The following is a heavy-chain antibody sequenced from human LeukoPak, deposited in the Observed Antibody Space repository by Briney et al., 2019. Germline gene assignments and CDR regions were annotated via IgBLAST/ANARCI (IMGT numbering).Heavy chain of an antibody. CDR2: IWNDGSNK. CDR1: GFSFSVYG. CDR3: ARASGPFDY. Sequence: GGSLRLSCAASGFSFSVYGMHWVRQAPGKGLEWVAVIWNDGSNKYYADSVKGRFTVSRDNSKNTLYLQMNSLRAEDTAVYSCARASGPFDYWGQGTLVTVSS. V-gene: IGHV3-33*01. J-gene: IGHJ4*02. D-gene: IGHD3-10*01.